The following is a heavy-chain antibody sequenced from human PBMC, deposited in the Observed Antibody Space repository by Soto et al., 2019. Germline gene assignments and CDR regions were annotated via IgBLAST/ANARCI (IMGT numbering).Heavy chain of an antibody. V-gene: IGHV1-24*01. Sequence: ASVKVSCKVSGYTLTELSMHWVRQAPGKGLEWMGGFDPEDGETIYAQKFQGRVTMTEDTSTDTAYMELSSLRSEDTAVYYCATVSELRYFDWAYYYMDGWGKGTTVTVAS. D-gene: IGHD3-9*01. CDR1: GYTLTELS. CDR3: ATVSELRYFDWAYYYMDG. J-gene: IGHJ6*03. CDR2: FDPEDGET.